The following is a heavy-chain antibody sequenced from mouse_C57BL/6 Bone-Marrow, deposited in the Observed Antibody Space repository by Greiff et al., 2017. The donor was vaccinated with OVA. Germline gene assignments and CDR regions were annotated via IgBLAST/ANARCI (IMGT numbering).Heavy chain of an antibody. CDR1: GYTFTDYN. CDR2: INPNNGGT. V-gene: IGHV1-22*01. CDR3: AWPYYCGSSGTDAMDY. J-gene: IGHJ4*01. D-gene: IGHD1-1*01. Sequence: VQLQQSGPDLVKPGASVKMSCKASGYTFTDYNMHWVQQRHGKSLEWIGYINPNNGGTSSNQKFNGKATLTVNKSSSTAYMELQSLTSEVSAVYYGAWPYYCGSSGTDAMDYWGQGASVTVAS.